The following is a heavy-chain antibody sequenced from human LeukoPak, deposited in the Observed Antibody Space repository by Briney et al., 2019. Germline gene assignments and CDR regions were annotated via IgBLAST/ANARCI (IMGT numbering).Heavy chain of an antibody. D-gene: IGHD1-20*01. Sequence: ASVKDSCKASGYAFINYAMHWVRQAPGQRLEWMGWINAGDGETKYSQKFQGRVTLARDTSASTVYMEVSSLRSEDTAVYYCARDAIPGRTSHFDYWGQGTLVTVSS. J-gene: IGHJ4*02. V-gene: IGHV1-3*01. CDR1: GYAFINYA. CDR2: INAGDGET. CDR3: ARDAIPGRTSHFDY.